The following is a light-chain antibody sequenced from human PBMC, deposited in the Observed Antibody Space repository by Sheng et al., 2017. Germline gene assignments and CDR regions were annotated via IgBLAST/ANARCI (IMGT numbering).Light chain of an antibody. J-gene: IGKJ3*01. CDR1: PGFTTY. CDR2: GAS. V-gene: IGKV1-9*01. Sequence: DIQLTQSPSSLSASVGDRVTITCRASPGFTTYLAWYQQKPGKAPKLLIYGASTLQSGVPSRFSGSGSGTDFTLTISSLQPEDSATYYCQQYNSYPLTFGPGTKVDL. CDR3: QQYNSYPLT.